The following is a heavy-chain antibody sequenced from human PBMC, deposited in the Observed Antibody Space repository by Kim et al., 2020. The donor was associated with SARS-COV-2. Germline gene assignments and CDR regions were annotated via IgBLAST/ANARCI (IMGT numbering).Heavy chain of an antibody. D-gene: IGHD3-22*01. CDR1: GYTFTSYG. V-gene: IGHV1-18*01. Sequence: ASVTVSCKASGYTFTSYGISWVRQAPGQGLEWMGWISAYNGNTNYAQKLQGRVTMTTDTSTSTAYMELRSLRSDDTAVYYCARDPNYDSSGYYYVGAYYYYGMDVWGQGTTVTVSS. CDR3: ARDPNYDSSGYYYVGAYYYYGMDV. CDR2: ISAYNGNT. J-gene: IGHJ6*02.